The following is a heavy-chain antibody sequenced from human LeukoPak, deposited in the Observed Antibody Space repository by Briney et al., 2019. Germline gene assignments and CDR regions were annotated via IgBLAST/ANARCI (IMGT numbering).Heavy chain of an antibody. CDR2: IYWDDDK. Sequence: ESGPTLVKPTQTLTLTCTFSGFSLSTSGVGVGWIRQPPGKALEWLALIYWDDDKRYSPSPKSRLTITKDTSKNQVVLTMTNMDPVDTATYYCAAFLWFGELSRNWFDPWGQGTLVTVSS. CDR1: GFSLSTSGVG. D-gene: IGHD3-10*01. V-gene: IGHV2-5*02. J-gene: IGHJ5*02. CDR3: AAFLWFGELSRNWFDP.